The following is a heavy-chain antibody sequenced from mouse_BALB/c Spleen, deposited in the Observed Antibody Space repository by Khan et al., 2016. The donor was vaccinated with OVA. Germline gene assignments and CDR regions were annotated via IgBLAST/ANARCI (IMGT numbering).Heavy chain of an antibody. J-gene: IGHJ4*01. CDR1: GYTFTTAG. D-gene: IGHD2-14*01. CDR3: ARGGAAYYRNDGGAMEY. Sequence: QVQLKQSGPELKKPGETVRISCKASGYTFTTAGIQWVQKMPGKGLKWIGWINTHSGVPKYAEDFKGRFAFSLEISVSTAYLQITNLKNEDTATYFLARGGAAYYRNDGGAMEYWGQGTSVTVSS. CDR2: INTHSGVP. V-gene: IGHV9-4*02.